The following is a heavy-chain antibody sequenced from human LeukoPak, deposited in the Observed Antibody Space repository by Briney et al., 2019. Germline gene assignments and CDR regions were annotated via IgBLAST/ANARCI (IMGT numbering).Heavy chain of an antibody. CDR2: ISYDGSNK. CDR3: AKELSSSGTTPMIHFFDY. CDR1: GFTFSSYG. J-gene: IGHJ4*02. Sequence: GGSLRLSCAASGFTFSSYGMHWVRQAPGKGLEWVALISYDGSNKDYADSVKGRFTISRDNSKNTLYVQMNSLSAEDTAVYYCAKELSSSGTTPMIHFFDYWGQGTLVTVSS. V-gene: IGHV3-30*18. D-gene: IGHD1-14*01.